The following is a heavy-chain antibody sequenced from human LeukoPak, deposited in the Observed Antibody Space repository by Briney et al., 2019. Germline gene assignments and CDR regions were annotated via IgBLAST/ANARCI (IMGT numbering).Heavy chain of an antibody. Sequence: PGGSLRLSCAASGFTFSDYYMSWIRQAPGKGLEWVSYISGSGSTIYYADSVKGRFTISRDNAKNSLYLQMNSLRAEDTAVYYCAREPNYYDSSGYVDDYWGQGTLVTVSS. CDR3: AREPNYYDSSGYVDDY. CDR2: ISGSGSTI. D-gene: IGHD3-22*01. V-gene: IGHV3-11*01. CDR1: GFTFSDYY. J-gene: IGHJ4*02.